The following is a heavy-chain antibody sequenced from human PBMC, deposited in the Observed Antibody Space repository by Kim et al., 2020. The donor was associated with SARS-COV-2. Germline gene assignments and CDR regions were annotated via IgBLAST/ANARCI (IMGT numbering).Heavy chain of an antibody. V-gene: IGHV3-23*01. J-gene: IGHJ4*02. D-gene: IGHD2-15*01. Sequence: GGSLRLSCAASGFTFSSYAMSWVRQAPGKGLEWVSAISGSGGSTYYADSVKGRFTISRDNSKNTLYLQMNSLRAEDTAVYYCAKDPTWHSSVVADHLADYWGQGTLVTVSS. CDR3: AKDPTWHSSVVADHLADY. CDR1: GFTFSSYA. CDR2: ISGSGGST.